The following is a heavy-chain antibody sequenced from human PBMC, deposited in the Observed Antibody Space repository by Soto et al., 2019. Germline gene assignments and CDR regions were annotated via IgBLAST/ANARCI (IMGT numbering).Heavy chain of an antibody. CDR1: GFTFSGSA. CDR3: TAHRYYYDSSGLEGRPG. V-gene: IGHV3-73*02. D-gene: IGHD3-22*01. Sequence: EVQLVESGGGLVQPGGSLKLSCAASGFTFSGSAMHWVRQASGKGLEWVGRIRSKANSYATAYAASVKGRFTISRDDSKNTAYLQMNSLKTEDTAVYYCTAHRYYYDSSGLEGRPGWGQGTLVTVSS. CDR2: IRSKANSYAT. J-gene: IGHJ4*02.